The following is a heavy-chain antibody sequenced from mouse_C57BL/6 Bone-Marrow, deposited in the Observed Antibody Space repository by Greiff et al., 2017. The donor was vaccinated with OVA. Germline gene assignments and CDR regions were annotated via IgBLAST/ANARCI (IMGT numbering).Heavy chain of an antibody. V-gene: IGHV1-55*01. D-gene: IGHD2-4*01. CDR2: IYPGSGST. CDR1: GYTFTSYW. CDR3: ARPIYYDYDYAMDD. Sequence: QVQLKQSGAELVKPGASVKMSCKASGYTFTSYWITWVKQRPGQGLEWIGDIYPGSGSTNYNEKFKSKATLTVDTSSSPAYMQLSSLTSEDSAVYYCARPIYYDYDYAMDDWGQGASVTVSS. J-gene: IGHJ4*01.